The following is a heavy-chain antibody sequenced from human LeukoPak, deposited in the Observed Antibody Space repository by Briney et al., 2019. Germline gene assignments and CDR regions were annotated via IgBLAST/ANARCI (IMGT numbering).Heavy chain of an antibody. Sequence: GGSLRLSCAVSGFTFRTYWMHWVSQVPGEGLVWVSRINEDGSITNYADSVKGRFSISRDNAKNTLYLQMNSLRAEDTAVYYCGRDLGGRSGYWGQGTLVTVSS. CDR1: GFTFRTYW. CDR2: INEDGSIT. V-gene: IGHV3-74*01. J-gene: IGHJ4*02. CDR3: GRDLGGRSGY. D-gene: IGHD1-26*01.